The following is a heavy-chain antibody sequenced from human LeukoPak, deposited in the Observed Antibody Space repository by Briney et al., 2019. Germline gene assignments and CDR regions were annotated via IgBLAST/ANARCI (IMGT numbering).Heavy chain of an antibody. CDR1: GFTFSSYG. Sequence: PGGSLRLSCAASGFTFSSYGMPWVRQAPGKGLEWVAVIWYDGSNKYYADSVKGRFTISRDNSKNTLYLQMNSLRAEDTAVYYCARDLAVAGTPAPWGQGTLVTVSS. D-gene: IGHD6-19*01. CDR2: IWYDGSNK. CDR3: ARDLAVAGTPAP. V-gene: IGHV3-33*01. J-gene: IGHJ5*02.